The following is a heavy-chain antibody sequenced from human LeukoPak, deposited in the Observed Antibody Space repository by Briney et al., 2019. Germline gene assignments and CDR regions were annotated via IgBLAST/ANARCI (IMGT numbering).Heavy chain of an antibody. V-gene: IGHV1-2*02. CDR1: GYTFTGYY. Sequence: ASVKVSCTASGYTFTGYYMHWVRQAPGQGLEWMGWINPNSGGTNYAQKFQGRVTMTRDTSISTAYMELSRLRSDDTAVYYCARGTRAVVVTAIPTLWYWGQGTLVTVSS. J-gene: IGHJ4*02. CDR2: INPNSGGT. D-gene: IGHD2-21*02. CDR3: ARGTRAVVVTAIPTLWY.